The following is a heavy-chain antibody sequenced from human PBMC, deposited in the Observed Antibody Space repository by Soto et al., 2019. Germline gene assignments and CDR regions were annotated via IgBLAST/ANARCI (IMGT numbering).Heavy chain of an antibody. CDR1: GFTFSDYG. V-gene: IGHV3-30*03. CDR3: AREGEMATTGWYCYGMDV. D-gene: IGHD5-12*01. J-gene: IGHJ6*02. CDR2: ISYDGSIK. Sequence: PGGSLRLSCAASGFTFSDYGMHWVRQAPGKGLEWVAIISYDGSIKYYGDSVKGRFTISRDYSQNTLYLQMNSLRPDDTAVYYCAREGEMATTGWYCYGMDVWGQGTTVTVSS.